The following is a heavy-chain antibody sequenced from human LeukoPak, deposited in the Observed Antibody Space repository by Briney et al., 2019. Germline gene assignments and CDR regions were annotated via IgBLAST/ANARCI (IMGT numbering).Heavy chain of an antibody. CDR1: GFTFGDYA. J-gene: IGHJ5*02. CDR3: TSGIVVVVAARRVWFDP. D-gene: IGHD2-15*01. Sequence: PGRSLRLSCTASGFTFGDYAMSWVRQAPGKGLEWVGFIRSNAYGGTTEYAASVKGRFTISRDDSKSIAYLQMNSLKTEDTAVYYCTSGIVVVVAARRVWFDPWGQGTLVTVSS. V-gene: IGHV3-49*04. CDR2: IRSNAYGGTT.